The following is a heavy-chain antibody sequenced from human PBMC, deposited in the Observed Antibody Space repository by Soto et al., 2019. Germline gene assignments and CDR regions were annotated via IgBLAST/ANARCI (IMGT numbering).Heavy chain of an antibody. V-gene: IGHV4-4*02. CDR3: ASQEDGSGTPYYYGMDV. J-gene: IGHJ6*02. CDR1: GGSISSSNW. D-gene: IGHD3-10*01. CDR2: IYHSGST. Sequence: SETLSLTCAVSGGSISSSNWWSWVRQPPGKGLEWIGEIYHSGSTNYNPSLKSRVTISVDKSKNQFSLKLSSVTAADTAVYYCASQEDGSGTPYYYGMDVWGQGTTVT.